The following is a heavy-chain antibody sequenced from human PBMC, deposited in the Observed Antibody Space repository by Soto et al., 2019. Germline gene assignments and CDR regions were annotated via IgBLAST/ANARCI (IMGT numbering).Heavy chain of an antibody. CDR3: ARTDRDFYGLDV. V-gene: IGHV3-13*05. CDR2: ISAAGDP. J-gene: IGHJ6*04. Sequence: EVQLVESGGGLVQPGGSLRLSCEASGFTFRNYDMHWVRQGTGKGLEWVSGISAAGDPDYADSVEGQFTISRENAQNSFFLQMNSLRVGDTAVYYCARTDRDFYGLDVWGKGTTVIVSS. CDR1: GFTFRNYD.